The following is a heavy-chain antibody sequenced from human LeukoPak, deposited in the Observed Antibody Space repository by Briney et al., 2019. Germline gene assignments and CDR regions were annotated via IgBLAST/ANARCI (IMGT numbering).Heavy chain of an antibody. D-gene: IGHD4-17*01. V-gene: IGHV4-34*01. CDR1: GGSFSGYY. Sequence: TPSETLSLTCAVYGGSFSGYYWSWIRQPPGKGLEWIGEINHSGSTYYNPSLKSRVTISVDTSKNQFSLKLSSVTAADTAVYYCARVPTVTFFDYWGQGTLVTVSS. J-gene: IGHJ4*02. CDR3: ARVPTVTFFDY. CDR2: INHSGST.